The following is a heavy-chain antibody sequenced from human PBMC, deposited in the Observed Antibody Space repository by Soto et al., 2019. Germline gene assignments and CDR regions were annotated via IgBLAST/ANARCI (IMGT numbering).Heavy chain of an antibody. J-gene: IGHJ6*02. V-gene: IGHV4-59*01. Sequence: ASETLSLTCTVSGGSISSYYWSWIRQPPGKGLEWIGYIYYSGSTNYNPSLKSRVTISVDTSKNQFSLKMSSVTAADTAVYYCARSYYYDSSGYYPNTDYYYYGMDVWGQGTTVTVSS. CDR1: GGSISSYY. D-gene: IGHD3-22*01. CDR3: ARSYYYDSSGYYPNTDYYYYGMDV. CDR2: IYYSGST.